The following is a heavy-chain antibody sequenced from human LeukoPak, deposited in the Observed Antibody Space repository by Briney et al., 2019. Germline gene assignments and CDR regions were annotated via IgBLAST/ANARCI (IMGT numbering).Heavy chain of an antibody. CDR2: VWSDGNNK. CDR3: AKARYTAGWYTFDY. V-gene: IGHV3-33*06. CDR1: GFIFSTYG. J-gene: IGHJ4*02. Sequence: PGGSLRLSCAASGFIFSTYGMHWVRQAPAKGLEWVAVVWSDGNNKYYADSVKGRCTISRDNPKNTLYLEMNNLRAEDTALYYCAKARYTAGWYTFDYWGQGTQVTVSS. D-gene: IGHD6-19*01.